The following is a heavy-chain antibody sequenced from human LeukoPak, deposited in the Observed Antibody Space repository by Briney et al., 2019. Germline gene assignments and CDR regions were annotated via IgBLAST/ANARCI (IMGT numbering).Heavy chain of an antibody. J-gene: IGHJ5*02. D-gene: IGHD3-22*01. CDR1: GGSISSNSYY. CDR3: ARSPREYYYDDSAYYIPWFDP. Sequence: SETLSLTCTVSGGSISSNSYYWGWIRQPPGKGLEWIGTIYYTGSTHYNPSLKSRVTISLDTSKNHFSLNLSSVTAADTAVYYCARSPREYYYDDSAYYIPWFDPWGQGTLVTVSS. CDR2: IYYTGST. V-gene: IGHV4-39*07.